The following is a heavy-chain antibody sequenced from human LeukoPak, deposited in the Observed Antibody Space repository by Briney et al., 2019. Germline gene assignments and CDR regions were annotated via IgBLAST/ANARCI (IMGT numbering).Heavy chain of an antibody. Sequence: GGSLRLSCAASGFTFDDYAMHWVRQAPGKGLEWVSLISWDSGSTYYADSVKGRFTISRDNSKNSLYLQMNSLRAEDTALYYCAKDLPVAAAGTGAGFDYWGQGTLVTVSS. D-gene: IGHD6-13*01. J-gene: IGHJ4*02. CDR3: AKDLPVAAAGTGAGFDY. CDR2: ISWDSGST. CDR1: GFTFDDYA. V-gene: IGHV3-43D*03.